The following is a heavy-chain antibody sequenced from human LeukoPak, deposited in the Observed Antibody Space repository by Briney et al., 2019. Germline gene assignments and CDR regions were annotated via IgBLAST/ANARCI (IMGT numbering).Heavy chain of an antibody. Sequence: SETLSLTCTVSGGSISSYYWSWIRQPPGKGLEWIGYIYYSGSTNYNPSLKSRVTISVDTSKNQFSLKLRSVTAADTAVYYCARGSYSSGWYEVHFQHWGQGTLVTVSS. J-gene: IGHJ1*01. V-gene: IGHV4-59*08. D-gene: IGHD6-19*01. CDR1: GGSISSYY. CDR2: IYYSGST. CDR3: ARGSYSSGWYEVHFQH.